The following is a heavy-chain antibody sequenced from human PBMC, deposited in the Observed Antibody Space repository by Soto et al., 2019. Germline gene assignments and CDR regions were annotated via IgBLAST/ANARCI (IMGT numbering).Heavy chain of an antibody. CDR2: LTASGLNT. J-gene: IGHJ6*02. CDR3: AKGLGNAKEV. D-gene: IGHD2-8*01. Sequence: EVQLLESGGGLVQPGGSLRLSCSASGFNFGSYGMSWVRQAPGKGLEWVSGLTASGLNTYYTDSVKGRFTISRDNSRNTVYLPMSGLRVEDTAVFQCAKGLGNAKEVWGQGTTVTVSS. CDR1: GFNFGSYG. V-gene: IGHV3-23*01.